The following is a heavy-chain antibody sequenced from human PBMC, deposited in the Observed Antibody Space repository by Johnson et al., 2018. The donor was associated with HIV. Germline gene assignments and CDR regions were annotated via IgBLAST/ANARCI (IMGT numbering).Heavy chain of an antibody. CDR2: ISYDGSNK. CDR3: ARGRRIQLWLLADAFDI. J-gene: IGHJ3*02. D-gene: IGHD5-18*01. V-gene: IGHV3-30-3*01. Sequence: LVESGGGVVQPGRSLRLSCAASGFTFSSYAMHWVRQAPGKGLEWVAVISYDGSNKYYADSVKGRFTISRDNSKNTLYLQMNSLRAEDTAVYYCARGRRIQLWLLADAFDIWGHGTMVTVSS. CDR1: GFTFSSYA.